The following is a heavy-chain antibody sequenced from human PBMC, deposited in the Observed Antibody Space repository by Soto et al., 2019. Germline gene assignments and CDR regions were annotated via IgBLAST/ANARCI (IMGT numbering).Heavy chain of an antibody. J-gene: IGHJ3*02. V-gene: IGHV4-59*01. Sequence: PSETLSLTCTVSGGSISSYYWSWIRHPPGKGLEWIGYIYYSGSTNYNPSLKSRVTISVDTSKNQFSLKLSSVTAADTAVYYCAREVRVRGFAFDIWGQGTMVTVSS. CDR2: IYYSGST. CDR1: GGSISSYY. CDR3: AREVRVRGFAFDI. D-gene: IGHD3-3*01.